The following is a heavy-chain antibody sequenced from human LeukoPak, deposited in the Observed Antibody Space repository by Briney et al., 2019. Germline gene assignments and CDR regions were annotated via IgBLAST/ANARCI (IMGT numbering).Heavy chain of an antibody. Sequence: ASVKVSCKASGYTFTGYYMHWVRQAPGQGLEWMGRINPNSGGTNYAQKFQGRVTMTRDTSISTAYMELSRLRSDDTAVYYCARDTYYYYDSSGHLVFDYWGQGTLVTVSS. CDR3: ARDTYYYYDSSGHLVFDY. CDR1: GYTFTGYY. CDR2: INPNSGGT. V-gene: IGHV1-2*06. D-gene: IGHD3-22*01. J-gene: IGHJ4*02.